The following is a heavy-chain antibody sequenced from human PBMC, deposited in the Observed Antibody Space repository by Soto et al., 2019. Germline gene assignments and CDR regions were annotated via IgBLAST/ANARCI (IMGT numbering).Heavy chain of an antibody. CDR3: VWNSAYSTASTHFYI. Sequence: QVQLVESGGGVVQPGSSLRLSCAASGFTFSSDALHWVRQAPGKGLEWVAIVSSDGSHAYFPYYVKGRFTSSRDNSQSTVYMQMNSLRPKYTSIYLCVWNSAYSTASTHFYICGQRTLGTFSS. D-gene: IGHD1-7*01. J-gene: IGHJ4*02. CDR1: GFTFSSDA. CDR2: VSSDGSHA. V-gene: IGHV3-30*04.